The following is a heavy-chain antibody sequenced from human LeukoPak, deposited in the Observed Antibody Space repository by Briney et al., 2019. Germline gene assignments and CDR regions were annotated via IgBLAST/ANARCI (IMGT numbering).Heavy chain of an antibody. V-gene: IGHV4-34*01. J-gene: IGHJ4*02. D-gene: IGHD5-12*01. CDR2: INHSGST. CDR3: AREESDIVADGDFDY. CDR1: GGSFSGYY. Sequence: SGTLSLTCAVYGGSFSGYYWSWIRQPPGKGLEWIGEINHSGSTNYNPSLMSRVTISVDTSKNQFSLKLSSVTAADTAVYYCAREESDIVADGDFDYWGQGTLVTVSS.